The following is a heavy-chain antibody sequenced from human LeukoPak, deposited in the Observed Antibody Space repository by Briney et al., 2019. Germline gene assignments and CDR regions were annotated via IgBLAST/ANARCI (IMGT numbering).Heavy chain of an antibody. CDR2: IYHSGST. CDR3: ARSSRIGYSSSRFDP. J-gene: IGHJ5*02. V-gene: IGHV4-30-2*01. Sequence: SETLSLTCTVSGGSISSGGYYWSWIRQPPGKGLEWIGYIYHSGSTYYNPSLKSRVTISVDRSKNQFSLKLSSVTAADTAVYYCARSSRIGYSSSRFDPWGQGTLVTVSS. D-gene: IGHD6-13*01. CDR1: GGSISSGGYY.